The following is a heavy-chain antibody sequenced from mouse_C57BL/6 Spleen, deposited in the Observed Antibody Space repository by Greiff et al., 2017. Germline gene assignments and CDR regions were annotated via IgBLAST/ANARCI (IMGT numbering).Heavy chain of an antibody. CDR3: ARKTTVVAPYAMDY. V-gene: IGHV1-26*01. J-gene: IGHJ4*01. CDR2: INPNNGGT. Sequence: EVQLQQSGPELVKPGASVKISCKASGYTFTDYYMNWVKQSHGKSLEWIGDINPNNGGTSYNQKFKGKATLTVDKSSSTAYMELRSLTSEYSAVYYCARKTTVVAPYAMDYWGQGTSVTVSS. CDR1: GYTFTDYY. D-gene: IGHD1-1*01.